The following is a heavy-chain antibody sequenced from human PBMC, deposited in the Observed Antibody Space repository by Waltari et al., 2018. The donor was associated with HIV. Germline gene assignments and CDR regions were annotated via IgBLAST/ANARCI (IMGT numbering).Heavy chain of an antibody. D-gene: IGHD2-15*01. CDR2: IDTKTGSP. Sequence: QVQLQQSPSLFKNLGTSVKISCKSSENAFSGSVINWVRQAPGQGLEWIGLIDTKTGSPTYAQVFSGLLILSLDTSVTTSYLQIRALKTNDTATYYCAEGYGAFDFDYWGQGTLITVSP. J-gene: IGHJ4*02. CDR1: ENAFSGSV. CDR3: AEGYGAFDFDY. V-gene: IGHV7-4-1*01.